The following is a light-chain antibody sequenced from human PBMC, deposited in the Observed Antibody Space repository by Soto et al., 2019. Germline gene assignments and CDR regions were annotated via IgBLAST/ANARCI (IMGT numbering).Light chain of an antibody. Sequence: QSAPTQPASVSGSPGQSIAISCTGTSSDVGGYNSVSWYQQHPGKVPKLMIYEDNKRPSGVSDRFSGSKSGNTASLTISGLQAEDEAEYYCCSYAGDPYVFGTGTKVTVL. CDR3: CSYAGDPYV. J-gene: IGLJ1*01. V-gene: IGLV2-23*01. CDR1: SSDVGGYNS. CDR2: EDN.